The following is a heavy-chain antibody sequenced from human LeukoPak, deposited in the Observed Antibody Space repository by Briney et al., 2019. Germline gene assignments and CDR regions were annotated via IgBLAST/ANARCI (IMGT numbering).Heavy chain of an antibody. CDR3: AGRGHRYSRD. D-gene: IGHD2-15*01. CDR2: IQDTVIT. J-gene: IGHJ1*01. V-gene: IGHV4-4*09. CDR1: GDSVSSGY. Sequence: SETLSLICNVSGDSVSSGYWSWIRQSPAKGLEWIGFIQDTVITDYNPSLKSRLLMPLDTSKNQFSLNLRSLTAADTAVYYCAGRGHRYSRDWGQGILVTISS.